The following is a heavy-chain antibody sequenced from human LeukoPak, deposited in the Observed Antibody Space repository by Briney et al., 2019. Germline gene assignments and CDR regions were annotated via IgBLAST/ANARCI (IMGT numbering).Heavy chain of an antibody. CDR3: ARDRDFLDP. CDR2: INPSGGST. CDR1: GGSFGRYA. D-gene: IGHD3-3*01. V-gene: IGHV1-46*01. Sequence: ASVKVSCKAPGGSFGRYAVSWVRQAPGQGLEWMGIINPSGGSTSYAQKFQGRVTMTRDTSTSTVYMELSSLRSEDTAVYYCARDRDFLDPWGQGTLVTVSS. J-gene: IGHJ5*02.